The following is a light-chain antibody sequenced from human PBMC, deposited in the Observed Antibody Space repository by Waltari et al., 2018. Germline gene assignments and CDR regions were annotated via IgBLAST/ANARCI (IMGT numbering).Light chain of an antibody. V-gene: IGLV4-69*01. Sequence: QLVLTQSPSASASLGASVKLTCTLSSGHSSNIIAWLQQQPEKGPRYLMKVNSDGSHSKGDDIPDRFSGSSAGAERYLTISSVQSEDEADYYCQTGGHGTWVFGGGTTLPVL. J-gene: IGLJ3*02. CDR1: SGHSSNI. CDR3: QTGGHGTWV. CDR2: VNSDGSH.